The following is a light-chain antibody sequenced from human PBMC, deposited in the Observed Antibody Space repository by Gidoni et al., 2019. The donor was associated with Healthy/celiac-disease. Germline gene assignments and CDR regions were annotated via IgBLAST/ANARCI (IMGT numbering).Light chain of an antibody. J-gene: IGKJ5*01. CDR3: QQRSNWPST. V-gene: IGKV3-11*01. CDR1: QSVSSY. Sequence: EIVLTQSPATLSLSPGERATLSCRASQSVSSYLAWYQQKPGQAPRLLIYDASSGSGTDFTLTISSLEPEDFAVYYCQQRSNWPSTFXXXTRLEIK. CDR2: DAS.